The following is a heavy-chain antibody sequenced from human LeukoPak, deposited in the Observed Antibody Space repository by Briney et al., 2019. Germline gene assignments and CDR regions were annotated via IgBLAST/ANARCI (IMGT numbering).Heavy chain of an antibody. CDR1: GGSISSYY. D-gene: IGHD4-11*01. J-gene: IGHJ5*02. CDR3: ARSTTVTTWGVWFDP. V-gene: IGHV4-59*08. CDR2: IYYSGST. Sequence: PPGTLSLTCTVSGGSISSYYGSWSRQPPGEGHEWHRYIYYSGSTNYNPSIKSRVTISVATSKNQFSLKLSSVTAADTAVYYCARSTTVTTWGVWFDPWGQGTLVTVSS.